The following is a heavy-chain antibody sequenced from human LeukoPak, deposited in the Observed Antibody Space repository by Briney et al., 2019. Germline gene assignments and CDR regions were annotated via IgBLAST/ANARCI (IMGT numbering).Heavy chain of an antibody. Sequence: KSSETLSLTCTVSGGSISSYYWSWIRQPPGKGLEWIGYIYYSGSTSYNPSLKSRVTISVDTSKNQFSLKLSSVTAADTAVYYCARGSDSGSYYFDYWGQGTLVTVSS. CDR2: IYYSGST. CDR3: ARGSDSGSYYFDY. CDR1: GGSISSYY. V-gene: IGHV4-59*01. D-gene: IGHD3-10*01. J-gene: IGHJ4*02.